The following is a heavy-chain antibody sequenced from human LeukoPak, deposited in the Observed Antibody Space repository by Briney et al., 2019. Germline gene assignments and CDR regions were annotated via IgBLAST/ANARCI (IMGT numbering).Heavy chain of an antibody. CDR2: ISASAGST. D-gene: IGHD3-22*01. Sequence: GGSLRLSCAASGFTFSSHAMSWVRQAPGKGLEWVSVISASAGSTYYADSVKGRFTISRDNSKNTVSLQMSSLRAEDSAVYFCARGVAYDRSGYPDYWGQGTLVTVSS. V-gene: IGHV3-23*01. J-gene: IGHJ4*02. CDR1: GFTFSSHA. CDR3: ARGVAYDRSGYPDY.